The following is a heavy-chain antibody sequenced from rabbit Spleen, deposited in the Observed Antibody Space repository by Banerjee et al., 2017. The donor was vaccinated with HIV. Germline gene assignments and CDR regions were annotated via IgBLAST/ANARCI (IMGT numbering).Heavy chain of an antibody. CDR3: TRGDVSYAGYHYATVGGLDL. CDR2: IYTDSSDT. J-gene: IGHJ4*01. CDR1: GFSFNSGYD. D-gene: IGHD6-1*01. V-gene: IGHV1S40*01. Sequence: QSLEESGGGLVKPGASLTLTCKASGFSFNSGYDMCWVRQAPGKGLEWIACIYTDSSDTRCASWAKGRFTISKTSSTTVTLKMISLTVADTATYFCTRGDVSYAGYHYATVGGLDLWGQGTLVTVS.